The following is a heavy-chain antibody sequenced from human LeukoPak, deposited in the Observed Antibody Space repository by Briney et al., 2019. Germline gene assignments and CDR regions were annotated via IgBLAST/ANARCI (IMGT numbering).Heavy chain of an antibody. V-gene: IGHV3-30*04. D-gene: IGHD3-9*01. CDR1: GFTFSSYA. Sequence: GGSLRLSCAASGFTFSSYAMHWVRQAPGKGLEWVAVISYDGSNKYYADSVKGRFTISRDNSKNTLYLQMNSLRAEDTAVYYCARDPTARYFDWLLEYYFDYWGQGTLVTVSS. CDR3: ARDPTARYFDWLLEYYFDY. J-gene: IGHJ4*02. CDR2: ISYDGSNK.